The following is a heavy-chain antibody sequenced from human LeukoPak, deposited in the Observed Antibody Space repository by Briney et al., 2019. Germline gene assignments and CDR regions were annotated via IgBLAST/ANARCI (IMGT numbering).Heavy chain of an antibody. CDR3: AKDRRGYYDSSGYEDY. CDR2: ISYDGSNK. CDR1: GFTFSSYS. V-gene: IGHV3-30*18. J-gene: IGHJ4*02. Sequence: GGSLRLSCAASGFTFSSYSMNWVRQAPGKGLEWVAVISYDGSNKYYADSVKGRFTISRDNSKNTLYLQMNSLRAEDTAVYYCAKDRRGYYDSSGYEDYWGQGTLVTVSS. D-gene: IGHD3-22*01.